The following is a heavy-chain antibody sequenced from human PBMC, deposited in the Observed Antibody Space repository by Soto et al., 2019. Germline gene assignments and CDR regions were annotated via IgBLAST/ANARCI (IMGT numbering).Heavy chain of an antibody. CDR2: IAQDGSEE. CDR1: GFTFYSYW. Sequence: EVQLVESGGGVVQPGGSLRLSCAASGFTFYSYWMSWVRQAPGRGLESVANIAQDGSEEYYVDSVKGRFTISRDNVRNSLCLQMNSLRAEDTAMYFCATANRGFSPTYWGQGTLVTVSS. D-gene: IGHD2-8*01. J-gene: IGHJ4*02. CDR3: ATANRGFSPTY. V-gene: IGHV3-7*01.